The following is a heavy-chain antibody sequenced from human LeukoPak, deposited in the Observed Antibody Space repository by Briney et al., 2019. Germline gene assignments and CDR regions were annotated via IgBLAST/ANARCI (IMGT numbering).Heavy chain of an antibody. CDR2: IIPIFGTA. V-gene: IGHV1-69*05. D-gene: IGHD3-22*01. CDR3: ASTMYYYDSSGYYYFDY. Sequence: SVKVSCKASGGTFSSYAISWVRQAPGQGLEWMGRIIPIFGTANYAQKFQGRVTITTDESTITAYMELSSLRSEDTAVYYCASTMYYYDSSGYYYFDYWGQGTLVTVSS. J-gene: IGHJ4*02. CDR1: GGTFSSYA.